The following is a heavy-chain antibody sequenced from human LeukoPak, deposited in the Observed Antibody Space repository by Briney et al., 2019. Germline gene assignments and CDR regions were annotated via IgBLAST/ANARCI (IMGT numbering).Heavy chain of an antibody. V-gene: IGHV3-23*01. D-gene: IGHD3-9*01. J-gene: IGHJ4*02. CDR1: GFTFSNYA. Sequence: GGSLRLSCAASGFTFSNYAVSWVRQAPGKGLEWVSAILGSGGSTYYADSVKGRFTVSRDNSKSTLYLQMNSLRAEDTALYYCAKWGDYDVLTGYYVPDYWGQGTLVTVSS. CDR2: ILGSGGST. CDR3: AKWGDYDVLTGYYVPDY.